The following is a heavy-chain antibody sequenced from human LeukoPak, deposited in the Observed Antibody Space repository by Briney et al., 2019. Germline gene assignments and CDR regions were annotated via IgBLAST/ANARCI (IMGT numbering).Heavy chain of an antibody. Sequence: GGSLRLSCAASGFTFSSSAMSWVRQVPGKGLEWVSGISASGGSTSYADSVRGRFTISRDNSKNTLYLQTNSLRVEDTAVYYCARGRYYLDSWGQGTLVTVSS. CDR2: ISASGGST. CDR3: ARGRYYLDS. D-gene: IGHD3-10*01. J-gene: IGHJ4*02. CDR1: GFTFSSSA. V-gene: IGHV3-23*01.